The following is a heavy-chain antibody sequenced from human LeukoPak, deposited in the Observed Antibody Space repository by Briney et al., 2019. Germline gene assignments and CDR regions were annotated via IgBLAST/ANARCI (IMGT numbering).Heavy chain of an antibody. CDR2: IWYEGSNK. V-gene: IGHV3-33*06. Sequence: PGGSLRLSCAASGFTFSSYGMHWVRQAPGKGVEWVAVIWYEGSNKYYADSVKGRFTISRDNSKNTLYLQMNSLRAEDTAVYYCAKNGVWSGYYPYYYYYYMDVWGKGTTVTVSS. D-gene: IGHD3-3*01. J-gene: IGHJ6*03. CDR1: GFTFSSYG. CDR3: AKNGVWSGYYPYYYYYYMDV.